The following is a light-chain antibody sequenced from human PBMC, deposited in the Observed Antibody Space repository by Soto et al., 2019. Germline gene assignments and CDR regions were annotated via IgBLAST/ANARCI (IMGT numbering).Light chain of an antibody. CDR1: QSVSSN. Sequence: EIVMAQSPATLSVSPRERATLSCRASQSVSSNLAWYQQKPGQAPRLLIYGASTRATGIPARFSGSGSGTEFTLTISSLQSEDFAVYYCQQYNNWPPEKTFGQGTKV. CDR3: QQYNNWPPEKT. J-gene: IGKJ1*01. V-gene: IGKV3-15*01. CDR2: GAS.